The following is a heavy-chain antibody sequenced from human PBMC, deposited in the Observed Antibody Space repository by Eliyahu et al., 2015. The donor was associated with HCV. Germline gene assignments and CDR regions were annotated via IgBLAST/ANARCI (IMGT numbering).Heavy chain of an antibody. Sequence: RHAPVKGLEWXAXISXDGXXTXYTDSVRGRXIISRDNXKNSLYLQMSRLTFEDTALYYCARGRSSSSSGGMDVWGQGTTVVVSS. CDR2: ISXDGXXT. CDR3: ARGRSSSSSGGMDV. J-gene: IGHJ6*02. V-gene: IGHV3-43*01. D-gene: IGHD6-6*01.